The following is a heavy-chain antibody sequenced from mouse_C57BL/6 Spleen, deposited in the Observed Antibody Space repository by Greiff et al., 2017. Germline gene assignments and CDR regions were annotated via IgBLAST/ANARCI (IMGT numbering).Heavy chain of an antibody. J-gene: IGHJ2*01. CDR1: GYTFTSYW. Sequence: QVQLQQPGAELVRPGSSVKLSCKASGYTFTSYWMDWVKQRPGQGLEWIGNIYPSDSETHYNQKFKDKATLTVDKSSSTAYMQLSSLTSEDSAVYYCARRREYYGSVDYWGQGTTLTVSS. V-gene: IGHV1-61*01. D-gene: IGHD1-1*01. CDR2: IYPSDSET. CDR3: ARRREYYGSVDY.